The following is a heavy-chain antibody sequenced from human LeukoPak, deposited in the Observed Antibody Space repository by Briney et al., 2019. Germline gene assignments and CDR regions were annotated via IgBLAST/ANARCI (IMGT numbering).Heavy chain of an antibody. V-gene: IGHV3-21*01. CDR2: ISSSSSYI. CDR1: GFTFSSYG. CDR3: ARDRGGYTFDY. J-gene: IGHJ4*02. D-gene: IGHD5-18*01. Sequence: GGSLRLSCAASGFTFSSYGMHWVRQAPGKGLEWVSSISSSSSYIYYADSVKGRSTISRDNAKNSLYLQMNSLRAEDTAVYYCARDRGGYTFDYWGQGTLVTVSS.